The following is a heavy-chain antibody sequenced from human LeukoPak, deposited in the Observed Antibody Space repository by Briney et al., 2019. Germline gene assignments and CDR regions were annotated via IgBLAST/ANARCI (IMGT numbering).Heavy chain of an antibody. CDR3: ARHANYYGSGSYLNWFDP. D-gene: IGHD3-10*01. CDR1: GGSMSSYY. V-gene: IGHV4-59*08. Sequence: SETLSLTCTVSGGSMSSYYWSWIRQPPGKGLEWIGYMHYSGTTNHNPSLKSRVTISVDTSKNHFSLKLTSVTAADTAVYYCARHANYYGSGSYLNWFDPWGQGTLVTVSS. J-gene: IGHJ5*02. CDR2: MHYSGTT.